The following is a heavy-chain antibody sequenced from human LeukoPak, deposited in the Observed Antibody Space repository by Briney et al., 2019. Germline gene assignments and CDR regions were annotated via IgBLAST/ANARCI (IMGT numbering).Heavy chain of an antibody. V-gene: IGHV3-30*02. D-gene: IGHD3-10*01. CDR1: GFTFSSYG. Sequence: GGSLRLSCAASGFTFSSYGMHWVRQAPGKGLEWVTFIRYDGSNKYYADSVKGRFTISRDNSKNTLYLQMNSLRAEDTAVYYCAKPTAPYYYGSGSRNPPDYWGQGTLVTVSS. CDR2: IRYDGSNK. J-gene: IGHJ4*02. CDR3: AKPTAPYYYGSGSRNPPDY.